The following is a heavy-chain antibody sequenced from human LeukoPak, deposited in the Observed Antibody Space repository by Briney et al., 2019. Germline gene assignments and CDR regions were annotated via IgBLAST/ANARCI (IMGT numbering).Heavy chain of an antibody. CDR3: ARDHGDYYYYMDV. D-gene: IGHD4-17*01. Sequence: ASVKVSCKASGYTFTGYYIHWVRQAPGQGLEWMGWINPNRGGTKYAQKFQGRVTMTRDTSISTAYMELSRLRSDDTAVYYCARDHGDYYYYMDVWGKGTTVTISS. J-gene: IGHJ6*03. CDR2: INPNRGGT. CDR1: GYTFTGYY. V-gene: IGHV1-2*02.